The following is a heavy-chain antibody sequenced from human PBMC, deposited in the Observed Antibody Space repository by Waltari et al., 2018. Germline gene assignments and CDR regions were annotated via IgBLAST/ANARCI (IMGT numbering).Heavy chain of an antibody. CDR3: AKLDGVWSDSPLPDY. V-gene: IGHV3-23*03. J-gene: IGHJ4*02. CDR2: IYGGASDT. CDR1: GFAFNAYA. Sequence: EVKLLESGGGLVQPGGSLRLSCAASGFAFNAYAMCWVRQAPGGGLEWVSIIYGGASDTFYASSVKGRFTISRDNSKNTLYLQMSSLRVEDTAIYYCAKLDGVWSDSPLPDYWGRGTLVTVSS. D-gene: IGHD3-3*01.